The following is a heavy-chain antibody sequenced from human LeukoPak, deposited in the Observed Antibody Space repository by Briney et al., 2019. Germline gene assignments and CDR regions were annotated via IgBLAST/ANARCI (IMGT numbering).Heavy chain of an antibody. CDR2: ISGSGGST. D-gene: IGHD3-22*01. CDR3: AAPDYYDSSGYPPISWFDP. J-gene: IGHJ5*02. CDR1: GFTFSSYA. Sequence: GGSLRLSCAASGFTFSSYAMSWVRQAPGKGLEWVSAISGSGGSTYYADSVKGRFTISRDNSKNTLYLQMNSLRAEDTAVYYCAAPDYYDSSGYPPISWFDPWGQGTLVTASS. V-gene: IGHV3-23*01.